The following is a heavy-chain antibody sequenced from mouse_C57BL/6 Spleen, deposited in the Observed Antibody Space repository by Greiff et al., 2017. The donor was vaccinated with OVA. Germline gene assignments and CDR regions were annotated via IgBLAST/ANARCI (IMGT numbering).Heavy chain of an antibody. CDR3: ARGGAAQSYFDY. V-gene: IGHV1-69*01. Sequence: QVQLQQPGAELVMPGASVKLSCKASGYTFTSYWMHWVKQRPGQGLEWIGEIDPSDSYTNSNQKFKGKSTLTVDKSSSTAYMQLSSLTSEDSAVYYCARGGAAQSYFDYWGQGTTLTVSS. J-gene: IGHJ2*01. CDR2: IDPSDSYT. D-gene: IGHD3-2*02. CDR1: GYTFTSYW.